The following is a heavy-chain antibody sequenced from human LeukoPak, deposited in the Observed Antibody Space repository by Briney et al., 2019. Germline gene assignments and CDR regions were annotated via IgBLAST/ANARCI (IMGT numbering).Heavy chain of an antibody. CDR2: MNPNSGNT. Sequence: ASVKVSCNASGYTFTSYDINLVRQATGQGLEWMGWMNPNSGNTGYAQKFQGRVTMTRNTSISTAYMELSSLRSEDTAVYYCARVGIAVAGTIYWGQGTLVTVSS. D-gene: IGHD6-19*01. CDR1: GYTFTSYD. J-gene: IGHJ4*02. CDR3: ARVGIAVAGTIY. V-gene: IGHV1-8*01.